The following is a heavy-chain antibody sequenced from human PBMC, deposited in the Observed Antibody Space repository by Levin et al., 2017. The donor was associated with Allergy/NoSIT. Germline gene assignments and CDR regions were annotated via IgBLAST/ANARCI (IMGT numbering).Heavy chain of an antibody. Sequence: ASVKVSCKVSGYTLTELSMHWVRQAPGKGLEWMGGFDPEDGETIYAQKFQGRVTMTEDTSTDTAYMELSSLRSEDTAVYYCASALITMIVVAMGPDAFDIWGQGTMVTVSS. CDR2: FDPEDGET. D-gene: IGHD3-22*01. V-gene: IGHV1-24*01. CDR3: ASALITMIVVAMGPDAFDI. J-gene: IGHJ3*02. CDR1: GYTLTELS.